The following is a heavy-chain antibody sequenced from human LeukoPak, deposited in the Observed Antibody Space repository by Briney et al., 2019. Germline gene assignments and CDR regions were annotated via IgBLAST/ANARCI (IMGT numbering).Heavy chain of an antibody. J-gene: IGHJ5*02. CDR1: GYTFIGYY. CDR3: ARDLLVHNWFDP. CDR2: INPNSGGT. Sequence: ASVKVSCKASGYTFIGYYMHWVRQAPGQGLEWMGWINPNSGGTNYAQKFQGRVTMTRDTSISTAYMELSRLRSDDTAVYYCARDLLVHNWFDPWGQGTLVTVSS. D-gene: IGHD6-13*01. V-gene: IGHV1-2*02.